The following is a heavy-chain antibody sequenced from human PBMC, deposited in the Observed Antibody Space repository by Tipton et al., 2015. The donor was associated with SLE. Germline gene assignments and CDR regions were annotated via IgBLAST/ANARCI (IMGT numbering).Heavy chain of an antibody. Sequence: TLSLTCTVSSDSMSSYYWSWIRQPPGKGLGWIGYIYYSGITSYNPSLKSRVTISVDTSKNQFSLKLSSVTAADTAVYFCARGELYSGASLYYFEYWGQGTLVTVSS. CDR2: IYYSGIT. J-gene: IGHJ4*02. D-gene: IGHD1-7*01. CDR1: SDSMSSYY. CDR3: ARGELYSGASLYYFEY. V-gene: IGHV4-59*01.